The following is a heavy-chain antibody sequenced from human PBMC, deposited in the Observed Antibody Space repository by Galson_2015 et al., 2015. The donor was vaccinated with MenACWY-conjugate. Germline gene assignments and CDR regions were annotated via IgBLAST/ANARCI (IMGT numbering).Heavy chain of an antibody. Sequence: SLRLSCAASGFTFSSYWMHWVRQAPGKGLVWVSRTNSDGSSTSYADSVKGRFTISRDNAKNTLYLQMNSLRAEDTAVYYCARDTYYDFLNWFDPWGQGTLVTVSS. CDR3: ARDTYYDFLNWFDP. CDR1: GFTFSSYW. J-gene: IGHJ5*02. CDR2: TNSDGSST. D-gene: IGHD3-3*01. V-gene: IGHV3-74*01.